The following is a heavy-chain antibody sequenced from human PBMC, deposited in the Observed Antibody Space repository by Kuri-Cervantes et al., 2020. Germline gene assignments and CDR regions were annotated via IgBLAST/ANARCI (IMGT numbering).Heavy chain of an antibody. CDR2: ISYDGSNK. V-gene: IGHV3-30-3*01. CDR3: ARDWVAGAMSYGMDV. Sequence: GGSLRLSCAASGLTFSSYAMHWVRQAPGKGLEWVAVISYDGSNKYYADSVKGRFTISRDNSKNTLYLQMNSLRAEDTAVYYCARDWVAGAMSYGMDVWGQGTMVTVSS. J-gene: IGHJ6*02. D-gene: IGHD2-2*01. CDR1: GLTFSSYA.